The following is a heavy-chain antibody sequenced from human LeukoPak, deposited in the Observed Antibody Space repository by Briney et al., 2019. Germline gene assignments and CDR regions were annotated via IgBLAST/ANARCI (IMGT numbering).Heavy chain of an antibody. D-gene: IGHD4-17*01. V-gene: IGHV1-69*04. Sequence: SVKVSCKASGGTCSSYAISWVRQAPGQGLEWMGRIIPILGIANYAQKFQGRVTITADKSTSTAYMELSSLRSEDTAVYYCARGRTTVTTSYILFDYWGQGTLVTVSS. CDR1: GGTCSSYA. CDR2: IIPILGIA. CDR3: ARGRTTVTTSYILFDY. J-gene: IGHJ4*02.